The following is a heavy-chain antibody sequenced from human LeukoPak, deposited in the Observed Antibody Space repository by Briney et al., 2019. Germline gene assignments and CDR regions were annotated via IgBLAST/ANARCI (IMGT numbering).Heavy chain of an antibody. CDR3: ASGPRYFYGMDV. CDR2: ISGSGGSA. V-gene: IGHV3-23*01. J-gene: IGHJ6*04. CDR1: GFTFSYYA. Sequence: GGSLRLSCAASGFTFSYYAMCWVRHAPGKGLEWVSGISGSGGSAYYADPVKGRFTISRDNSKNTLYLQMNSLRDEDTALYYCASGPRYFYGMDVWGKGTTVTVSS.